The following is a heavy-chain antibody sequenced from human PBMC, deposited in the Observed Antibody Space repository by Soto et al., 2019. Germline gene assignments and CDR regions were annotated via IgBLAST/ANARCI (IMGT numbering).Heavy chain of an antibody. CDR2: ISSSSSHI. J-gene: IGHJ6*02. CDR3: VRERGLSSFYGMDV. CDR1: GFTITSYS. D-gene: IGHD3-10*01. V-gene: IGHV3-21*01. Sequence: EMQLVESGGGLVKPGGSLRLSCAASGFTITSYSMNWVRQASGKGLEWVASISSSSSHIYYADSVKGRFTISRDNARNSLYLKMNTLRADDTAVYYCVRERGLSSFYGMDVWGQGTTVTVSS.